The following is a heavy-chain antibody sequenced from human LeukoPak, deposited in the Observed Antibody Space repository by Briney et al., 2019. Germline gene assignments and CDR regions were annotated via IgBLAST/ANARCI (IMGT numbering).Heavy chain of an antibody. CDR3: ARHETGPYFDY. Sequence: GESLKISCKGSVYTFTNYWIGWVRQMPGKGLEWMGIIYPGDSATRYSPSFQGQVTISADKSISTAYLQWSSLKASDTAMYYCARHETGPYFDYWGQGTLVTVSS. CDR2: IYPGDSAT. D-gene: IGHD1-1*01. CDR1: VYTFTNYW. J-gene: IGHJ4*02. V-gene: IGHV5-51*01.